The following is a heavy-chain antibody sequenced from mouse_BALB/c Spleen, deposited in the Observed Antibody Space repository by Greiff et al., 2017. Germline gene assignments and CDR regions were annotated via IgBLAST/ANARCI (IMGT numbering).Heavy chain of an antibody. CDR2: ISSGSSTI. Sequence: EVQLMESGGGLVQPGGSRKLSCAASGFTFSSFGMHWVRQAPEKGLEWVAYISSGSSTIYYADTVKGRFTISRDNPKNTLFLQMTSLRSEDTAMYYCERLSYWGQGTLVTVSA. CDR3: ERLSY. J-gene: IGHJ3*01. CDR1: GFTFSSFG. V-gene: IGHV5-17*02.